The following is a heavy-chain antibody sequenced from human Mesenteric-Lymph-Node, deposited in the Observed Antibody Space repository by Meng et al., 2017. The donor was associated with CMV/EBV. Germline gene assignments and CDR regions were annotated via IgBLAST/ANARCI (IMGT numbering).Heavy chain of an antibody. CDR2: VYNGGRIT. CDR1: GFTFRGFA. Sequence: LYCAASGFTFRGFAMRWVRQAPGKGLQWVSIVYNGGRITYYADSVKGRFTISRDNSNNTLYLQMDSLRAEDTAVYYCAKGRVTLDSWGQGTLVTVSS. CDR3: AKGRVTLDS. J-gene: IGHJ4*02. V-gene: IGHV3-23*03. D-gene: IGHD4-11*01.